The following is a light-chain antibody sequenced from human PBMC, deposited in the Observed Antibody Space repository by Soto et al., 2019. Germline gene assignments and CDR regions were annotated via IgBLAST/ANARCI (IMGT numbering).Light chain of an antibody. CDR3: SSYGGGDTFHVI. J-gene: IGLJ2*01. CDR2: DVS. V-gene: IGLV2-8*01. CDR1: SSDVGAYNY. Sequence: QSALTQPPSASGSPGQSVTISCTGTSSDVGAYNYVSWYQQYTGKAPKLMIYDVSKRPSGVPDRFSGSKSGNTASLTVSGLRADAEAVYYCSSYGGGDTFHVIFGGGTKVTVL.